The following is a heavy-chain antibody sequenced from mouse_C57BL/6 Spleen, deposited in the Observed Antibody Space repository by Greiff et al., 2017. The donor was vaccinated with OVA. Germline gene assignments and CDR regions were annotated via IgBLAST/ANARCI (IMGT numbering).Heavy chain of an antibody. J-gene: IGHJ3*01. D-gene: IGHD2-10*02. Sequence: QVQLQQPGAELVKPGASVKLSCKASGYTFTSYWMQWVKQRPGQGLEWIGEIDPSDSYTNYNQKLKGKATLTVDTSSSTAYMQLSSLTSEDSAVYYCAREEVTEYFAYWGQGTLVTVSA. CDR2: IDPSDSYT. V-gene: IGHV1-50*01. CDR1: GYTFTSYW. CDR3: AREEVTEYFAY.